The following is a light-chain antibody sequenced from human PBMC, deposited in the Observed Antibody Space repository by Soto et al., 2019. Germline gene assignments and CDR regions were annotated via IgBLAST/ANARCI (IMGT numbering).Light chain of an antibody. CDR1: SSDVGGYNY. J-gene: IGLJ1*01. CDR3: CSYGGSLYV. Sequence: QSVLTQPRSVSGSPGQSVTISCTGTSSDVGGYNYVSWYQQHPGKVPKLIICDVTERPSGVPDRFSGSKSGNTASLTISGLQAEDEVDYYCCSYGGSLYVFGTGTKVTVL. CDR2: DVT. V-gene: IGLV2-11*01.